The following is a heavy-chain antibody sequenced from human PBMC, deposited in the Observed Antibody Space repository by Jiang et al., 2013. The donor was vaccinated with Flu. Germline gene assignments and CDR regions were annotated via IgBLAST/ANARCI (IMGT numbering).Heavy chain of an antibody. D-gene: IGHD1-26*01. Sequence: GAEVKKPGASVKVSCKASGYTFTSYAMHWVRQAPGQRLEWMGWINAGNGNTKYSQKFQGRVTITRDTSASTAYMELSSLRSEDTAVYYCAREWELLPRDAFDIWGQGTMVTVSS. CDR1: GYTFTSYA. V-gene: IGHV1-3*01. CDR2: INAGNGNT. J-gene: IGHJ3*02. CDR3: AREWELLPRDAFDI.